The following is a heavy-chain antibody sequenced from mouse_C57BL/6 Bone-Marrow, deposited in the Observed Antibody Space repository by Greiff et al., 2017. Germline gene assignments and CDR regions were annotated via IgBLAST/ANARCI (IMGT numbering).Heavy chain of an antibody. D-gene: IGHD4-1*01. CDR3: ARSKNWDSWFAY. J-gene: IGHJ3*01. CDR1: GYAFTNYL. V-gene: IGHV1-54*01. CDR2: INPGSGGT. Sequence: QVQLQQSGAELVRPGTSVKVSCKASGYAFTNYLIEWVKQRPGQGLEWIGVINPGSGGTNSNEKFKGKATLTADNSSSTAYMQLSSLTSEDSAVYFCARSKNWDSWFAYWGQGTLVTVSA.